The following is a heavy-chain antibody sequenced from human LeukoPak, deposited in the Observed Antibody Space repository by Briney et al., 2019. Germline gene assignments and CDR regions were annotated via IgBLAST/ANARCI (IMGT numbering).Heavy chain of an antibody. CDR2: ISNSGERA. CDR3: AIGRDNVDY. J-gene: IGHJ4*02. CDR1: GFTFSNYA. V-gene: IGHV3-23*01. Sequence: PGGSLRLSCAASGFTFSNYAISWVRQAPGKGLEWVSAISNSGERAYYADSAKGRFTISRDNSKATVSLQMNSLRVEDTAVYFCAIGRDNVDYWGQGTLVTVSS. D-gene: IGHD2-15*01.